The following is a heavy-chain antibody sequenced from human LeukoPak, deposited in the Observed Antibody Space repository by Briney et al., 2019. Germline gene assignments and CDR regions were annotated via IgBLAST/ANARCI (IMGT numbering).Heavy chain of an antibody. CDR1: GYTFTSYA. CDR2: INAGNGNT. D-gene: IGHD5-18*01. J-gene: IGHJ6*02. CDR3: ASPREDTAMVHDYYYYYGMDV. Sequence: ATVNVSCKASGYTFTSYAMHWVRQAPGQRLEWMGWINAGNGNTKYSQKFQGRVTITRDTSASTAYMELSSLRSEDTAVYYCASPREDTAMVHDYYYYYGMDVWGQGTTVTVSS. V-gene: IGHV1-3*01.